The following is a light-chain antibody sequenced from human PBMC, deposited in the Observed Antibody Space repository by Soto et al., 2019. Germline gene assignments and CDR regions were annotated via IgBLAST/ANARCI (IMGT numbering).Light chain of an antibody. CDR3: VLYMGSGIVV. CDR2: NTN. Sequence: QTVVTQEPSFSVSPGGTVTLTCGLSYGSVSTSYYPSWYQQTPGQAPRTLIYNTNTRSSGVPDRFSGSILGNKAALTITGAQADDESDYYCVLYMGSGIVVFGGGTQLNVL. CDR1: YGSVSTSYY. J-gene: IGLJ2*01. V-gene: IGLV8-61*01.